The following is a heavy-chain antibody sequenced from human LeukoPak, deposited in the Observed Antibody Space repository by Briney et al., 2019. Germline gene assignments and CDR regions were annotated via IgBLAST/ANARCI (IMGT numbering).Heavy chain of an antibody. CDR1: GFTFSDYF. V-gene: IGHV3-11*04. Sequence: GGSLRLSCAASGFTFSDYFMSWIRQAPGKGLEWVSYISSGGSTIYYADSVKGRFTISRDNAKNSLYLQVNSLRAEDTAVYYCAAAPQTYRYLAYWGQGTLVTVSS. CDR2: ISSGGSTI. J-gene: IGHJ4*02. CDR3: AAAPQTYRYLAY. D-gene: IGHD3-16*02.